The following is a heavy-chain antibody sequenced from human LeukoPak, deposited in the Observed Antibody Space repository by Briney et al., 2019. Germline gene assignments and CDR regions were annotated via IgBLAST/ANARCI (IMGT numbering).Heavy chain of an antibody. CDR2: IWYDGSNK. CDR3: ARDGSSGPYFYGMDV. J-gene: IGHJ6*02. V-gene: IGHV3-33*08. Sequence: GGSLRLSCAASGFTFSSFGMHWVRQAPGKGLEWVAVIWYDGSNKYYADSVKGRFTISRDNSKNTLYLQMNSLRAEDTAVYYCARDGSSGPYFYGMDVWGQGTTVTVSS. CDR1: GFTFSSFG. D-gene: IGHD3-22*01.